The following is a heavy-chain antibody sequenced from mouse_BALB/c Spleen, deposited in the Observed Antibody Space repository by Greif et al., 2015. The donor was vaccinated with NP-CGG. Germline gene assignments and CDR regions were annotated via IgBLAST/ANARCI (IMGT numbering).Heavy chain of an antibody. D-gene: IGHD2-4*01. CDR2: ISDGGSYT. V-gene: IGHV5-4*02. Sequence: EVMLVESGGGLVKPGGSLKLSCAASGFTFSDYYMYWVRQTPEKRLEWVATISDGGSYTYYPDSVKGRFTISRDNAKNNLYLQMSSLKSEDTAMYYCARVRGHDYDDYYYAMDYWGQGTSVTVSS. CDR1: GFTFSDYY. CDR3: ARVRGHDYDDYYYAMDY. J-gene: IGHJ4*01.